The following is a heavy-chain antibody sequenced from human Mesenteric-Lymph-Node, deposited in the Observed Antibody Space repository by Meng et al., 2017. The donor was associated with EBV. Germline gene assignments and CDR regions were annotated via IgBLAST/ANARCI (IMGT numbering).Heavy chain of an antibody. CDR1: GGSISSSSYY. CDR2: IYYSGST. CDR3: ARDRGIAAADY. D-gene: IGHD6-13*01. J-gene: IGHJ4*02. Sequence: LHLQESGPGLVKPSGTLSLTCTVSGGSISSSSYYWGWIRQPPGKGLEWIGSIYYSGSTYYNPSLKSRVTISVDTSKNQFSLKLSSVTAADTAVYYCARDRGIAAADYWGQGTLVTVSS. V-gene: IGHV4-39*07.